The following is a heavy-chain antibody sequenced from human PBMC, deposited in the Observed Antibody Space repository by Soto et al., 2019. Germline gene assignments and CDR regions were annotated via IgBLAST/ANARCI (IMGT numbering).Heavy chain of an antibody. CDR3: ARRYSSSLDF. J-gene: IGHJ4*02. CDR1: GGSISSGSYN. D-gene: IGHD6-13*01. V-gene: IGHV4-39*01. CDR2: IYYSGST. Sequence: PSETLSLTCTVSGGSISSGSYNWGWIRQPPGKGLEWIGSIYYSGSTYYNPSLKSRVTISVDTSKNQFSLKLSSVTAADTAVYYCARRYSSSLDFWGQGTLVTVSS.